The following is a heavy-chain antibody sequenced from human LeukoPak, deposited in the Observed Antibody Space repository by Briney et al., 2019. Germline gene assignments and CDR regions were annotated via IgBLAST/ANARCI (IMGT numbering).Heavy chain of an antibody. J-gene: IGHJ4*02. CDR1: GFTFSSYE. V-gene: IGHV3-48*03. CDR3: ARDSLYYDILTGHGLFDY. Sequence: GGSLRLSCAASGFTFSSYEMNWVRQAPGKGLEWVSYISSSGSTIYYADSVKGRFTISRDSAKNSLYLQMNSLRAEDTAVYYCARDSLYYDILTGHGLFDYWGQGTLVTVSS. CDR2: ISSSGSTI. D-gene: IGHD3-9*01.